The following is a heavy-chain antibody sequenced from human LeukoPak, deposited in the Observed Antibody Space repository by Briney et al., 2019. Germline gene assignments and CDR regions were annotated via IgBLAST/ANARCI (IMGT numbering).Heavy chain of an antibody. CDR2: ISSSGSTI. CDR1: GFTFSDYY. J-gene: IGHJ6*03. CDR3: ARVTMGRGDYYYYMDV. V-gene: IGHV3-11*04. Sequence: GGSLRLSCAASGFTFSDYYMTWIRQAPGKGLEWVSYISSSGSTIYYADSVKGRFTISRDNAKNSLYLQMNSLRAEDTAVYYCARVTMGRGDYYYYMDVWGKGTTVTVSS. D-gene: IGHD3-10*01.